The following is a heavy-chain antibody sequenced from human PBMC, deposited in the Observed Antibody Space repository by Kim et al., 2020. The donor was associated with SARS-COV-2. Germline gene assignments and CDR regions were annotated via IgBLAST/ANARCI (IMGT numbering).Heavy chain of an antibody. Sequence: GGSLRLSCAASGFTFSSYSMNWVRQAPGKGLEWVSYISSSSSTIYYADSVKGRFTISRDNAKNSLYLQMNSLRDEDTAVYYCARVTITIFGVVIIDYYYYGMDVWGQGTTVTVSS. V-gene: IGHV3-48*02. D-gene: IGHD3-3*01. J-gene: IGHJ6*02. CDR1: GFTFSSYS. CDR3: ARVTITIFGVVIIDYYYYGMDV. CDR2: ISSSSSTI.